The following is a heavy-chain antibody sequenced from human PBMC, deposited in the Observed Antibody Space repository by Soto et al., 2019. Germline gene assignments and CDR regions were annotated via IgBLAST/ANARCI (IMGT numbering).Heavy chain of an antibody. CDR2: INAGNGNT. J-gene: IGHJ6*02. CDR3: ARDGSDTAMVKLFLQYYYYGMDV. CDR1: GYTFTSYA. Sequence: ASVKVSCKASGYTFTSYAMHWVRQAPGQRLEWMGWINAGNGNTKYSQKFQGRVTITGDTSASTAYMELSSLRSEDTAVYYCARDGSDTAMVKLFLQYYYYGMDVWGQGTTVTVSS. D-gene: IGHD5-18*01. V-gene: IGHV1-3*01.